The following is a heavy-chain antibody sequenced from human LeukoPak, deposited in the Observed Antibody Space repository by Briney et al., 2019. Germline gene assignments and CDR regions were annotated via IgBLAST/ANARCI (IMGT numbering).Heavy chain of an antibody. CDR2: IEYDGNKK. CDR1: GFRFSGYG. J-gene: IGHJ3*02. Sequence: GESLRLSCAAFGFRFSGYGMHWVRQAPGKGLEWVATIEYDGNKKYYADSVKGRFTITRDNSKNTLSLEMNSLKPEDTALYKCVKDRAFNTNWLGVFDIWGQGTIVTVSS. V-gene: IGHV3-30*02. D-gene: IGHD1-1*01. CDR3: VKDRAFNTNWLGVFDI.